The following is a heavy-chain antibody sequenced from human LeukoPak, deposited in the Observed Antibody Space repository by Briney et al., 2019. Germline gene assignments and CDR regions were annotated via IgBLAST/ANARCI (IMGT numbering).Heavy chain of an antibody. CDR2: ISGSGGRT. Sequence: GGPLRLSCAASGFTFSSYAMSWVRQAPGKGLECVSAISGSGGRTYYAASVKGRFTISRDNSKNTLHLQLNSLRAEDTALYYCAKDLPGDPDDQYYGMDVWGQGTTVTVSS. CDR1: GFTFSSYA. V-gene: IGHV3-23*01. CDR3: AKDLPGDPDDQYYGMDV. J-gene: IGHJ6*02. D-gene: IGHD4-17*01.